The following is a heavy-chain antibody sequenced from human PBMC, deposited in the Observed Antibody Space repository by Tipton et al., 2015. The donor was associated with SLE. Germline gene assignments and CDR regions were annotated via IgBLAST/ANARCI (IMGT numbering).Heavy chain of an antibody. CDR2: MSDSGDT. CDR1: GGSISDYF. V-gene: IGHV4-59*01. J-gene: IGHJ6*03. CDR3: VKGQEVAATNYYYYMDV. Sequence: TLSLTCSVSGGSISDYFWSWIRQAPGKGPEWIGHMSDSGDTNYNPSLKSRVPLSVDTSRSQISLRLNSVTAADTAIYYCVKGQEVAATNYYYYMDVWGKGTTVTVS. D-gene: IGHD6-19*01.